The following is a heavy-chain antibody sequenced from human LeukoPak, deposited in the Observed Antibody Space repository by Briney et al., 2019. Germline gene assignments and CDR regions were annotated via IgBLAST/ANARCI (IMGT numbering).Heavy chain of an antibody. CDR3: AASGRTPYYYYYMDV. Sequence: SETLSLTCTVSGYSISSSSYYWGWIRQPPGKGLEWIGSIYYSGSTYYDPSLKSRVTISVDTSKNQFSLKLSSVTAADTAVYYCAASGRTPYYYYYMDVWGKGTTVTVSS. CDR1: GYSISSSSYY. D-gene: IGHD3-10*01. V-gene: IGHV4-39*07. CDR2: IYYSGST. J-gene: IGHJ6*03.